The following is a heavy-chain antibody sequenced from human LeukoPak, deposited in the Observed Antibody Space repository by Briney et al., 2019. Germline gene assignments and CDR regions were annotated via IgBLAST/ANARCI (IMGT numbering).Heavy chain of an antibody. V-gene: IGHV4-59*08. CDR3: ARTYCSGGSCHFDY. J-gene: IGHJ4*02. Sequence: PSETLSLTCTVSGGSIRSYYWSWIRQPPGKGLEWVGYIFYSGTTDSNPSLKSRVTISVDTSKNQFSLTLSSVTAADTAVYYCARTYCSGGSCHFDYWGQGTLVTVSS. D-gene: IGHD2-15*01. CDR1: GGSIRSYY. CDR2: IFYSGTT.